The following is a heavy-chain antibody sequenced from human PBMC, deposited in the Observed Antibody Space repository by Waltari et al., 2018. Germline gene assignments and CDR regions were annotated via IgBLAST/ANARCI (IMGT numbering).Heavy chain of an antibody. Sequence: QVQLVQSGTEVKKPGASVKVSCKTSGYSFVDYGFSWVRQAPGQGLEWMWWISAYTGKTNYADKLQNRVTMSTDTSTSTAFLELRSLTSDDTAVYFCARVSTTFGVITQFDYWGQGTLVTVSS. D-gene: IGHD3-3*01. CDR2: ISAYTGKT. CDR1: GYSFVDYG. V-gene: IGHV1-18*01. CDR3: ARVSTTFGVITQFDY. J-gene: IGHJ4*02.